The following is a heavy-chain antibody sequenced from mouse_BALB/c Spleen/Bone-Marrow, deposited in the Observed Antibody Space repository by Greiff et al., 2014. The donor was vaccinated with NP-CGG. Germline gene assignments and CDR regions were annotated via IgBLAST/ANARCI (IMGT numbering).Heavy chain of an antibody. V-gene: IGHV5-17*02. CDR3: TRKGALITHYYAMDY. J-gene: IGHJ4*01. CDR1: GFTFSSFG. CDR2: ISSGSSTI. D-gene: IGHD2-4*01. Sequence: EVKLMESGGGLVQPGGSRKLSCAASGFTFSSFGMHWVRQAPEKGLEWVAYISSGSSTIYYADTVKGRFTFSRDNPKNTLFLQMTSLRSEDTAMYYGTRKGALITHYYAMDYWGQGTSVTVSS.